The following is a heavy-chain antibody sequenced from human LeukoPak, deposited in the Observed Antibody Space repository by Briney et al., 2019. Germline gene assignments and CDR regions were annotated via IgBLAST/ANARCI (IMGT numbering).Heavy chain of an antibody. J-gene: IGHJ5*02. CDR3: ARDLGTTVTGDRGGRFDP. V-gene: IGHV3-33*01. CDR2: IWYDGSKK. D-gene: IGHD4-17*01. CDR1: GFTFSNYG. Sequence: GGSLRLSCAASGFTFSNYGMHWVRQAPGKGLEWVAIIWYDGSKKFYADSVKGRFTIPRDNSKNTLYLQMNSLRAEDTAVYYCARDLGTTVTGDRGGRFDPWGQGTLVTVSS.